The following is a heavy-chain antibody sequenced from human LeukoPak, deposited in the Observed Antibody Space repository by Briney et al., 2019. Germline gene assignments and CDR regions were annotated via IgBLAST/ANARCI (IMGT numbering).Heavy chain of an antibody. V-gene: IGHV1-2*02. CDR1: GDTFTSYY. Sequence: ASVKVSCKASGDTFTSYYMHWVRQAPGQGLEWMGWINPNSGGTNYARKFQGRVTMTRDTPISTAYMELSRLRSDDTAVYYCARSWLRFTPLPGYWGQGTLVTVSS. CDR3: ARSWLRFTPLPGY. J-gene: IGHJ4*02. CDR2: INPNSGGT. D-gene: IGHD6-19*01.